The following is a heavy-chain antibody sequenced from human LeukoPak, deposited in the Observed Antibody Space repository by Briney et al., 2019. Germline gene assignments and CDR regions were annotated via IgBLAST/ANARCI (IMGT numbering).Heavy chain of an antibody. V-gene: IGHV1-69*13. CDR3: ARDPKYSSSSQSLSWFDP. J-gene: IGHJ5*02. Sequence: SVKVSCKASGYTFTGYYMHWVRQATGQGLEWMGGIIPIFGTANYAQKFQGRVTITADESTSTAYTELSSLRSEDTAVYYCARDPKYSSSSQSLSWFDPWGQGTLVTVSS. CDR1: GYTFTGYY. CDR2: IIPIFGTA. D-gene: IGHD6-6*01.